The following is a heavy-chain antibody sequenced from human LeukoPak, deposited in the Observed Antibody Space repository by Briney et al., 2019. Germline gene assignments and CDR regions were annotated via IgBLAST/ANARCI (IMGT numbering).Heavy chain of an antibody. CDR1: GGTFSSYA. CDR3: AREYYYDSSGYYYARSFDY. J-gene: IGHJ4*02. Sequence: SVKVSCKASGGTFSSYAISWVRQAPGQGLEWMGRIIPILGIANYAQKFQGRVTITADKSTSTAYMELSSLRSEDTAAYYCAREYYYDSSGYYYARSFDYWGQGTLVTVSS. CDR2: IIPILGIA. D-gene: IGHD3-22*01. V-gene: IGHV1-69*04.